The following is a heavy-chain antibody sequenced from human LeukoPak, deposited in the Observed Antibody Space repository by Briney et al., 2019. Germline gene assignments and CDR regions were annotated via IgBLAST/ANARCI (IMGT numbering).Heavy chain of an antibody. V-gene: IGHV4-61*02. Sequence: SETLSLTCTVSGGSISSGGSYWTWIRQPAGKGLEWIGRIHTNGNNNYNPSLKGRVTISLDTSKNQFSLKLTSVIAADTAVYYCASYDILSGHDSGYMAVWGKGTTVTVSS. CDR3: ASYDILSGHDSGYMAV. D-gene: IGHD3-9*01. J-gene: IGHJ6*03. CDR2: IHTNGNN. CDR1: GGSISSGGSY.